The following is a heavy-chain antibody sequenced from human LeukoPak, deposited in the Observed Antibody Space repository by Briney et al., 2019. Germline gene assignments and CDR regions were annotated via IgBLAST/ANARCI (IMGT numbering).Heavy chain of an antibody. J-gene: IGHJ3*02. CDR3: ARDAPLTYYYDSSGNPSDAFDI. D-gene: IGHD3-22*01. CDR2: IYYSGST. V-gene: IGHV4-59*01. Sequence: SETLSLTCTVSGGSINSYYWGWIRQPPGKGLEWIGYIYYSGSTNYNPSLKSRVTISVDTSKNQFSLKLSSVTAADTAVYYCARDAPLTYYYDSSGNPSDAFDIWGQGTMATVSS. CDR1: GGSINSYY.